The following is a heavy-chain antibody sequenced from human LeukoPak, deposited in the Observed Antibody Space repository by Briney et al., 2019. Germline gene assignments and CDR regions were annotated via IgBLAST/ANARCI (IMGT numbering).Heavy chain of an antibody. CDR2: ISYDGSNK. CDR1: GFTFSSYG. J-gene: IGHJ5*02. Sequence: GRSLRLSCAASGFTFSSYGMHWVRQAPGKGLEWVAVISYDGSNKYYADSVKGRFTISRDNAKNTVYLQMNSLRAEDTAVYYCARVALGSYNWFDPWGQGTLVTVSS. D-gene: IGHD3-10*01. CDR3: ARVALGSYNWFDP. V-gene: IGHV3-30*03.